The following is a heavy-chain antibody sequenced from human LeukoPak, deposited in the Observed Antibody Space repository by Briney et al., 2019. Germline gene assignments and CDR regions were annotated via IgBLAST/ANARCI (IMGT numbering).Heavy chain of an antibody. Sequence: GGSLRLSCAASGFTFSSYGMHWVRQAPGKGLEWVAVIRYDGSNKYYADSVKGRFTISRDNSKNTLYLQMNSLRAEDTAVYYCARDGAYDILTGYFDYWGQETLVTVSS. J-gene: IGHJ4*02. V-gene: IGHV3-33*01. CDR1: GFTFSSYG. CDR3: ARDGAYDILTGYFDY. CDR2: IRYDGSNK. D-gene: IGHD3-9*01.